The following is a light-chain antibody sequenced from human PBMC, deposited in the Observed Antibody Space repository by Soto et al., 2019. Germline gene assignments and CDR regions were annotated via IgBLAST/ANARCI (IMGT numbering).Light chain of an antibody. Sequence: IQMTQSPSSMSASVGDRVTITCRASQDIGNDLGWYQQKPGKAPRLLISTASTLESGVPARFSGSGSGTHFSLTISSLQPEDFATYFCLQDYNYPRTFGQGTQGEI. CDR2: TAS. J-gene: IGKJ1*01. V-gene: IGKV1-6*01. CDR3: LQDYNYPRT. CDR1: QDIGND.